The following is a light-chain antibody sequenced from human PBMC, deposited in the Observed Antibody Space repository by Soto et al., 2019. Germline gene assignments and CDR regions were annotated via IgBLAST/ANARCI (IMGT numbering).Light chain of an antibody. CDR1: QSVSSSY. CDR2: GAS. CDR3: QQYGSSPPIT. J-gene: IGKJ5*01. V-gene: IGKV3-20*01. Sequence: ERVLILVAGGLFKKKRERATLSCRARQSVSSSYLAWYQQKPGQAPRLLIYGASSRATGIPDRFSGSGSGTDFTLTISRLEPEDFAVYYCQQYGSSPPITFGQGTRLEIK.